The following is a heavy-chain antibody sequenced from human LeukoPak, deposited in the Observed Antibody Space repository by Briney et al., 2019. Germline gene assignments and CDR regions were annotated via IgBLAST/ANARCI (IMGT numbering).Heavy chain of an antibody. CDR2: IIPIFGIA. CDR1: GGTFSSYA. Sequence: SVKASCKASGGTFSSYAISWVRQAPGQGLEWMGRIIPIFGIANYAQKFQGRVTITTDESTSTAYMELSSLRSEDTAIYYCARGEETREYYDNIGYFDYWGQGTLVTVSS. D-gene: IGHD3-22*01. CDR3: ARGEETREYYDNIGYFDY. V-gene: IGHV1-69*05. J-gene: IGHJ4*02.